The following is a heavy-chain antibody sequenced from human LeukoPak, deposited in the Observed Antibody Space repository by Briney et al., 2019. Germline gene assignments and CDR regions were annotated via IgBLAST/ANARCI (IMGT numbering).Heavy chain of an antibody. CDR3: AKESGASYGYGMDV. CDR2: IGGNT. CDR1: GFTFSGYA. D-gene: IGHD3-16*01. Sequence: GGSLRLSCAASGFTFSGYAMSWVRQAPGKGLEWVSAIGGNTYYADSVEGRFTISRDNSKNTLYLQMDSLRAGDTALYYCAKESGASYGYGMDVWGQGTTVTVSS. J-gene: IGHJ6*02. V-gene: IGHV3-23*01.